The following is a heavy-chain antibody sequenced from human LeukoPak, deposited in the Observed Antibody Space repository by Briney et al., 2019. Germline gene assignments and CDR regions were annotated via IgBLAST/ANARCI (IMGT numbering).Heavy chain of an antibody. CDR3: ARGLHISGYHNYYYYYYMDV. V-gene: IGHV4-59*01. CDR2: IYYSGST. D-gene: IGHD6-13*01. J-gene: IGHJ6*03. Sequence: PSETLSLTCTVSGGSISSYYWSWIRQPPGKGLEWIGYIYYSGSTNYNPSLKSRVTISVDTSKNQFSLKLSSVTAADTAVYYCARGLHISGYHNYYYYYYMDVWGKGTTVTISS. CDR1: GGSISSYY.